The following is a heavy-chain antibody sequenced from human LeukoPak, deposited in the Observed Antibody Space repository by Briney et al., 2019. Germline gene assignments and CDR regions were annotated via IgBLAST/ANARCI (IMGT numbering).Heavy chain of an antibody. V-gene: IGHV4-39*01. CDR2: IYYSGTT. Sequence: SETLSLTCIVSGGSLNGPNYYWGWIRQPPGKGLEWIGTIYYSGTTYYHPSLKSRLTISVDTSKHQFSLKLTSVTAADTAVYYCARYLNYADYTAAFDIWGQGTVVTVSS. J-gene: IGHJ3*02. CDR1: GGSLNGPNYY. D-gene: IGHD4-17*01. CDR3: ARYLNYADYTAAFDI.